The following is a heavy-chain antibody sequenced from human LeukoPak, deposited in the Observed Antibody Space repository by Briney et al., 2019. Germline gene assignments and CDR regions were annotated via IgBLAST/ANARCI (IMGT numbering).Heavy chain of an antibody. Sequence: SQTLSLTCAISGDSVSRKSAGWNWIRQSPSRGLEWLGRIYYRSTWYSDFLTSRITISPDTYKNQFSLHLDSVTPEDTAVYYCARAPHFFDSSGSRYYFDYWGQGALVTVSS. J-gene: IGHJ4*02. D-gene: IGHD3-22*01. CDR3: ARAPHFFDSSGSRYYFDY. CDR1: GDSVSRKSAG. V-gene: IGHV6-1*01. CDR2: IYYRSTWYS.